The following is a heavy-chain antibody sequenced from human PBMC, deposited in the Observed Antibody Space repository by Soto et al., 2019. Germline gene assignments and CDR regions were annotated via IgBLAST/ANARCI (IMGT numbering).Heavy chain of an antibody. CDR1: GGSISSSNW. D-gene: IGHD3-10*01. Sequence: SETLSLTCAVSGGSISSSNWWSWVRQPPGKGLEWIGEIYHSGNTNYNPSLKSRVTMTVDKSRNQFSLKLSSVTAADTAVYYCARRWGEGRVDYWGQGTLVTVSS. J-gene: IGHJ4*02. CDR2: IYHSGNT. CDR3: ARRWGEGRVDY. V-gene: IGHV4-4*02.